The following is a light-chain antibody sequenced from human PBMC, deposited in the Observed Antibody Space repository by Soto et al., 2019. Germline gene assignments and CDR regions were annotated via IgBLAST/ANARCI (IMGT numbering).Light chain of an antibody. CDR2: GNT. J-gene: IGLJ2*01. CDR1: SSNIGAGYD. CDR3: QSYDISLSVSVV. Sequence: QSVLTQPPSVSGAPGQRVTLSCTGSSSNIGAGYDVQWYQQLPGAAPRLLIFGNTNRPSGVPDRFSGSRSATSASLAISGLQAADEADHYCQSYDISLSVSVVFGGGTKLTVL. V-gene: IGLV1-40*01.